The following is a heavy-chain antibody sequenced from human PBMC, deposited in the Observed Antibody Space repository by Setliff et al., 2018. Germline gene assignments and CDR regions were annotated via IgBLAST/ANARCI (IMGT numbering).Heavy chain of an antibody. D-gene: IGHD5-12*01. V-gene: IGHV3-21*06. CDR1: TFTLGTYS. J-gene: IGHJ4*02. Sequence: GGSLRLSCAASTFTLGTYSMHWVRQAPGKGLAWVSSISPYSDYIYYADSVKGRFTISRDNAKNSVYLQMNSLEAEDTAVYYCTRAGTGGYKSGFDYWGQGTLVTVSS. CDR3: TRAGTGGYKSGFDY. CDR2: ISPYSDYI.